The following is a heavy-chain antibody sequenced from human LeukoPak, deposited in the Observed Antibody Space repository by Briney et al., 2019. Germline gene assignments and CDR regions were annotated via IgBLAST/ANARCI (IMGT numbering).Heavy chain of an antibody. CDR3: ASTIVTTVYPPGWYFDL. J-gene: IGHJ2*01. CDR1: GFIFSSYN. V-gene: IGHV3-21*06. CDR2: ISSRSRDV. D-gene: IGHD4-17*01. Sequence: KPGGSLRLSCAASGFIFSSYNMNWVRQAPGKGLEWVSSISSRSRDVYYADSVKGRFTISRVNTKSSLFLQMDSLRAEDTAVHYCASTIVTTVYPPGWYFDLWGRGTQVTVSS.